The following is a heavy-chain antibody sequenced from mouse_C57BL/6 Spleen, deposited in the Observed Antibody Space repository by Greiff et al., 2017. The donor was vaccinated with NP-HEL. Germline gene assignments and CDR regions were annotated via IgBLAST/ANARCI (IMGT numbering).Heavy chain of an antibody. Sequence: QVQLQQSGPELVKPGASVKISCKASGYAFSSSWMNWVKQRPGKGLEWIGRIYPGDGDTNYNGKFKGKATLTADKSSSTAYMQLSSLTSEDSAVDFCARHGSSYWYFDVWGTGTTVTVSS. V-gene: IGHV1-82*01. CDR1: GYAFSSSW. J-gene: IGHJ1*03. CDR3: ARHGSSYWYFDV. CDR2: IYPGDGDT. D-gene: IGHD1-1*01.